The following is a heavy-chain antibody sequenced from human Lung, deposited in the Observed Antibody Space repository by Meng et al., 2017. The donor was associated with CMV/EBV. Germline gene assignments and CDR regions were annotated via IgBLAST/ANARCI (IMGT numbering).Heavy chain of an antibody. CDR2: ISRSRSYI. CDR1: GFSFSSYT. V-gene: IGHV3-21*01. J-gene: IGHJ3*02. Sequence: GGFLRPXCAPFGFSFSSYTLHWFPQAPGKGLEWVASISRSRSYINYADPVKGRFPITRDNPKTSLYLQMSSRRAEATTVYYCARERLYQPLWGDALDIWGQGXMVTVSS. CDR3: ARERLYQPLWGDALDI. D-gene: IGHD2-2*01.